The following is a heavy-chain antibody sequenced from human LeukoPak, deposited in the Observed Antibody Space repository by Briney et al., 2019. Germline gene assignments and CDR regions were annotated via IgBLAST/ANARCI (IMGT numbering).Heavy chain of an antibody. D-gene: IGHD3-9*01. Sequence: GGSLRLSCAASGFTFSSYSMNWVRQAPGKGLEWVSSISSSSSYIYYADSVKGRFTISRDNAKNSLYLQMNSLRAEDTAVYYCARDEPYYDISTGYYRDLDAFDIWGQGTMVTVSS. CDR3: ARDEPYYDISTGYYRDLDAFDI. J-gene: IGHJ3*02. CDR2: ISSSSSYI. V-gene: IGHV3-21*01. CDR1: GFTFSSYS.